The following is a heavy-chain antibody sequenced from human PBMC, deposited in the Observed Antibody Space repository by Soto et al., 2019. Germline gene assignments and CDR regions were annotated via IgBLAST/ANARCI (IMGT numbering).Heavy chain of an antibody. V-gene: IGHV1-18*01. CDR2: ITPYNGKT. J-gene: IGHJ4*02. Sequence: ASVKVSCKATGYTFITYGVTWVRQAPGQGLEWMGWITPYNGKTHYAQKFQDRVTMTTDTAATTAYMELRSLRSDDSAMYFCARDTSHYFDNWGQGTLVTVSS. CDR1: GYTFITYG. CDR3: ARDTSHYFDN. D-gene: IGHD2-2*01.